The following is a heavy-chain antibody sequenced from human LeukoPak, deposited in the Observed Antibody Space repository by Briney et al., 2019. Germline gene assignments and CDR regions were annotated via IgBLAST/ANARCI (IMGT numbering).Heavy chain of an antibody. J-gene: IGHJ4*02. D-gene: IGHD3-9*01. Sequence: SVKVSCKASGYTFSVYYMHWVRQAPGQGLEWMGWINLNSGVTNYAQKFQGRVTMTRDTSITTAYMELSRLRSDDTAVYYCAKDGIGFFHWLLGYWGQGTLVTVSS. V-gene: IGHV1-2*02. CDR1: GYTFSVYY. CDR3: AKDGIGFFHWLLGY. CDR2: INLNSGVT.